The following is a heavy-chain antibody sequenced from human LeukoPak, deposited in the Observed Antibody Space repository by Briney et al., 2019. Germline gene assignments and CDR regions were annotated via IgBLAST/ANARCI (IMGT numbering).Heavy chain of an antibody. CDR2: IYYSGST. J-gene: IGHJ4*02. CDR1: GGSISSYY. D-gene: IGHD2-2*01. V-gene: IGHV4-59*01. Sequence: NSSETLSLTCTVSGGSISSYYWSWIRQPPGKGLEWIGYIYYSGSTNYNPSLKSRVTISVDTSKNQFSLKLSSVTAADTAVYYCARDSLRGTSRYSGYYFDYWGQGTLVTVSS. CDR3: ARDSLRGTSRYSGYYFDY.